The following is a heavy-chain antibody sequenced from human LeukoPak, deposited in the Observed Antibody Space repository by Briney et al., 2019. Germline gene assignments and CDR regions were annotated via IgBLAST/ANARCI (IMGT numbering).Heavy chain of an antibody. Sequence: GRSLRLSCAASGFTFSSYGMHWVRQAPGKGLEWVAVISYDGSNKYYADSVKGRFTISRDNSKNTLYLQMNSLRAEDTAVYYCAREAGTGERWYFDLWGRGTLVTVSP. J-gene: IGHJ2*01. CDR2: ISYDGSNK. D-gene: IGHD7-27*01. CDR3: AREAGTGERWYFDL. CDR1: GFTFSSYG. V-gene: IGHV3-30*03.